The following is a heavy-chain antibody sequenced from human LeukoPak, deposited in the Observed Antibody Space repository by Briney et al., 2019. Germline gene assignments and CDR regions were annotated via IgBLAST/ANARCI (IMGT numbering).Heavy chain of an antibody. CDR2: ISSGSNTI. Sequence: GGSLRLPCAASGFTFGHYAMSWVRQAPGKGLEWVSYISSGSNTIYYADSVKGRFSISRDNAKNSLYLQMNSLRAEDTAVYYCAREYSSSSGRSFDYWGQGTLVTVSS. V-gene: IGHV3-48*01. CDR1: GFTFGHYA. J-gene: IGHJ4*02. D-gene: IGHD6-6*01. CDR3: AREYSSSSGRSFDY.